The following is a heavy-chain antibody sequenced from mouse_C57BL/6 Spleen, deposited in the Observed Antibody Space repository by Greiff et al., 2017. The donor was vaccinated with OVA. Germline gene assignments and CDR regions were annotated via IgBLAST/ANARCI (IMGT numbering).Heavy chain of an antibody. D-gene: IGHD2-1*01. J-gene: IGHJ2*01. CDR1: GFTFSDYY. Sequence: DVQLVESGGGLVQPGGSLKLSCAASGFTFSDYYMYWVRQTPEKRLEWVAYISNGGGSTYYPDTVKGRFTISRDNAKNTLYLQMSRLKSEDTAMYYCARQGGNYLYYFDYWGQGTTLTVSS. CDR3: ARQGGNYLYYFDY. CDR2: ISNGGGST. V-gene: IGHV5-12*01.